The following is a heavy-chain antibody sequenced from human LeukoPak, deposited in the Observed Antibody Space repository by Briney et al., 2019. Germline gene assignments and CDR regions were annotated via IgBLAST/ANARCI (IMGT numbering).Heavy chain of an antibody. CDR3: ARAKHGILRYFDY. Sequence: SETLSLTCTVSGGSISSYYWSWIRQPPGKGLEWIGEINHSGSTNYNPSLKSRVTISVDTSKNQFSLKLSSVTAADTAVYYCARAKHGILRYFDYWGQGTLVTVSS. V-gene: IGHV4-34*01. CDR1: GGSISSYY. D-gene: IGHD1-14*01. J-gene: IGHJ4*02. CDR2: INHSGST.